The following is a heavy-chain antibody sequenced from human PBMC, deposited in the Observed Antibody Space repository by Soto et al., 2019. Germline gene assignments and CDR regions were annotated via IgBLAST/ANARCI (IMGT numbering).Heavy chain of an antibody. CDR1: GFTFSSYA. D-gene: IGHD2-2*01. Sequence: PGGSLRLSCAASGFTFSSYALSWVRQAPGKGLEWVSGISGSGDSTNYAESVKGRFTISRDNSENTVYLQMNSLRAEDTAVYYCVKRFCTSTTCLSLDFYYYIGVWGEGTTVTVSS. CDR3: VKRFCTSTTCLSLDFYYYIGV. V-gene: IGHV3-23*01. CDR2: ISGSGDST. J-gene: IGHJ6*03.